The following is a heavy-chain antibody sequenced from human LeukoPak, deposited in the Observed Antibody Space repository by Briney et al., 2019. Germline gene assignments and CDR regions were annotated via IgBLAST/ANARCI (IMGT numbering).Heavy chain of an antibody. Sequence: TLRLSCAPSGFTFSNYTLTWVLQAPGNGPDSAPVIRYAGRNKHYEDSVKGRFTISRDNARNTLFLQMNSLRAEDTAVYYCASDPYSSSSGSGDYWGQGTLVTVSS. CDR3: ASDPYSSSSGSGDY. CDR1: GFTFSNYT. CDR2: IRYAGRNK. D-gene: IGHD6-13*01. V-gene: IGHV3-33*08. J-gene: IGHJ4*02.